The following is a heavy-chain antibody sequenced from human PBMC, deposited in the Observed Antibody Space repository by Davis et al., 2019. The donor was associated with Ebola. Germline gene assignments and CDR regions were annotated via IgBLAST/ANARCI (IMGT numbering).Heavy chain of an antibody. CDR3: TRGYSPKCWGGDCVNDF. D-gene: IGHD2-21*02. V-gene: IGHV1-3*01. CDR2: INAGNGNT. CDR1: GYTFTSYA. Sequence: AASVKVSCKASGYTFTSYAMHWVRQAPGQRLEWMGWINAGNGNTKYSQKFQGRVTITRNPSISTAYMDLSSLTIEDTAVYYCTRGYSPKCWGGDCVNDFWGQGTLVTVSS. J-gene: IGHJ4*02.